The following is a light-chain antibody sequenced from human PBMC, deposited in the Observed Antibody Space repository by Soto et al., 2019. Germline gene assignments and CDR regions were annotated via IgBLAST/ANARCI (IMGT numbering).Light chain of an antibody. CDR2: HVT. Sequence: QFVLTQPASVSGSLGQSITISCSGTSSDVGAYNYVSWYQQYPGKAPKLMIYHVTDRPSGVSNRFSGSKSGNTASLTISGLQAEDEADYYCCSYTTSNTFVFGTGTKVTVL. CDR3: CSYTTSNTFV. CDR1: SSDVGAYNY. J-gene: IGLJ1*01. V-gene: IGLV2-14*01.